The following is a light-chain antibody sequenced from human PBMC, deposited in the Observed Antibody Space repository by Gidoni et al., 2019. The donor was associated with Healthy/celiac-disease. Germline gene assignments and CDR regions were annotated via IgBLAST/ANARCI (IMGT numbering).Light chain of an antibody. CDR3: QQGA. CDR1: QSVSSTY. J-gene: IGKJ1*01. V-gene: IGKV3-20*01. CDR2: GAS. Sequence: DIVLTHSPGTLSFSPGERATLSCRASQSVSSTYLAWYQQKPGQAPRLLIYGASSRVTGVPDRFSGSGSGTDFTLTISRLEPEDFAVYYCQQGAFGQGTKVEMK.